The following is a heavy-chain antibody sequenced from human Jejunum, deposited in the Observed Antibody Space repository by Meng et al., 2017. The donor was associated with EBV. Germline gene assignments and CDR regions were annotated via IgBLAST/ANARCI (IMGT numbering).Heavy chain of an antibody. D-gene: IGHD4-17*01. Sequence: QVHLQWPRTGLAQPSQTLSLTCAVSGATLFHCGHYWTWIRQPPGKGLEWIGYIFYTGNTYYNPSLKSRVTISLDISKNQFSLNLTSVTAADTAVYYCARDTNGDYGWVDPWGQGTLVTVSS. J-gene: IGHJ5*02. V-gene: IGHV4-30-4*01. CDR1: GATLFHCGHY. CDR3: ARDTNGDYGWVDP. CDR2: IFYTGNT.